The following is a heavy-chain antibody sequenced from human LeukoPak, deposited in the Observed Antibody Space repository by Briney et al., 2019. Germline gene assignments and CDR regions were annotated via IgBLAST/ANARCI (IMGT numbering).Heavy chain of an antibody. Sequence: GGSLRLSCAASGFTVSSNYMSWVRQAPGKGLEWVSVIYSGGSTYYADSVKGRFTISRDNSKNTLYLQMNSLRAEDTAVYYCARDYGYSYGSYYYYYMDVWGKGTTVTISS. V-gene: IGHV3-66*01. D-gene: IGHD5-18*01. CDR3: ARDYGYSYGSYYYYYMDV. J-gene: IGHJ6*03. CDR2: IYSGGST. CDR1: GFTVSSNY.